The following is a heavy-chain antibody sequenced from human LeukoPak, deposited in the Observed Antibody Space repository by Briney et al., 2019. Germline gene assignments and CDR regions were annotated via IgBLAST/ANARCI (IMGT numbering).Heavy chain of an antibody. Sequence: GGSLRLSCAASGFTFSSYAMSWVRQAPGKGLEWVSVISGSAGSTYYADSVKGRFTISRDNSKNTLYLQMNSLRAEDTAVYYCARDLPRCSGGSCYSVYYYYGMDVWGQGTTVTVSS. J-gene: IGHJ6*02. CDR2: ISGSAGST. D-gene: IGHD2-15*01. V-gene: IGHV3-23*01. CDR3: ARDLPRCSGGSCYSVYYYYGMDV. CDR1: GFTFSSYA.